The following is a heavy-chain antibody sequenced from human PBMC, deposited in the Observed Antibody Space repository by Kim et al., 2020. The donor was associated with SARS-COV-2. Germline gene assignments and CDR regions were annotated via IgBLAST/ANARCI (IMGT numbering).Heavy chain of an antibody. CDR2: ISSSSYT. V-gene: IGHV3-11*05. D-gene: IGHD3-16*02. Sequence: GGSLRLSCAASGFTFSDYYMNWIRQAPGKGLVWVSYISSSSYTNYAESVKGRFTISRDNAKNSLYLQMNSLRAEDTAVYYCARVGYADVWGRYRDYYYYYVLDVWAQGTAVTLSS. CDR3: ARVGYADVWGRYRDYYYYYVLDV. J-gene: IGHJ6*02. CDR1: GFTFSDYY.